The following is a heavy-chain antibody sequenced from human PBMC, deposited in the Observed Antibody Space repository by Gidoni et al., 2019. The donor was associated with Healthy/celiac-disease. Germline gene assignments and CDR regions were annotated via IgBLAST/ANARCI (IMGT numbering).Heavy chain of an antibody. CDR1: GFPFRSYW. CDR2: INSDGSST. Sequence: EVQLVESGGGLVQPGGSLRLSCAASGFPFRSYWMHWVRQAPGKGLVWVSRINSDGSSTSYADSVKGRFTISRDNAKNTLYLQMNSLRAEDTAVYYCARAFDGDSSGLDAFDIWGQGTMVTVSS. J-gene: IGHJ3*02. V-gene: IGHV3-74*01. CDR3: ARAFDGDSSGLDAFDI. D-gene: IGHD3-22*01.